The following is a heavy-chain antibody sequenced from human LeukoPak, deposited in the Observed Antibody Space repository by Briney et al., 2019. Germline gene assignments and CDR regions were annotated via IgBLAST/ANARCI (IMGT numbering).Heavy chain of an antibody. D-gene: IGHD1-26*01. CDR1: GFTFSSYA. CDR3: ARDKSVGATPFDY. Sequence: PGGSLRLSCAASGFTFSSYAMSWVRQAPGKGLEWVSVISNTGGSTFYADSVKGRFTISRDNSKNTLYLQMNSLRAEDTAVYYCARDKSVGATPFDYWGQGTLVTVSS. CDR2: ISNTGGST. J-gene: IGHJ4*02. V-gene: IGHV3-23*01.